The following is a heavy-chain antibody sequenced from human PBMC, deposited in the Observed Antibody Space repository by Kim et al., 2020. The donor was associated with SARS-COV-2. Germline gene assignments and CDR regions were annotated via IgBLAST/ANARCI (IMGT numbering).Heavy chain of an antibody. Sequence: GESLKISCKGSGYSFTSYWISWVRQMPGKGLEWMGRIDPSDSYTNYSPSFQGHVTISADKSISTAYLQWSSLKASDTAMYYCASQASNWFDPWGQGTLVTVSS. CDR1: GYSFTSYW. CDR3: ASQASNWFDP. V-gene: IGHV5-10-1*01. J-gene: IGHJ5*02. D-gene: IGHD2-21*01. CDR2: IDPSDSYT.